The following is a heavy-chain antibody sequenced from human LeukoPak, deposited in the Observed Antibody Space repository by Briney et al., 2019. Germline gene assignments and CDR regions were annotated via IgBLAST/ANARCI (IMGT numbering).Heavy chain of an antibody. CDR2: INHSGGT. D-gene: IGHD3-10*01. CDR1: GGSFSGYY. CDR3: ARGLLLRFRELSA. Sequence: PSETLSLTCAVYGGSFSGYYWSWIRQPPGKGLEWIGEINHSGGTNYNPSLKSRVTISVDTSKNQFSLKLSSVTAADTAVYYCARGLLLRFRELSAWGQGTLVTVSS. V-gene: IGHV4-34*01. J-gene: IGHJ5*02.